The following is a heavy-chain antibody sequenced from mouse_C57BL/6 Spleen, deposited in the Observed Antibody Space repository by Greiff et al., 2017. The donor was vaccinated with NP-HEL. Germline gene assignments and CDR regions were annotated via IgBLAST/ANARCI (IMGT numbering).Heavy chain of an antibody. D-gene: IGHD1-1*01. CDR3: ARSSPYYYGSISYWYFDV. CDR1: GYTFTSYW. CDR2: IDPSDSYT. Sequence: QVQLQQPGAELVRPGTSVKLSCKASGYTFTSYWMHWVKQRPGQGLEWIGVIDPSDSYTTYNQKFKGKATLTVDTSSSTAYMQLSSLTSEDSAVYYCARSSPYYYGSISYWYFDVWGTGTTVTVSS. V-gene: IGHV1-59*01. J-gene: IGHJ1*03.